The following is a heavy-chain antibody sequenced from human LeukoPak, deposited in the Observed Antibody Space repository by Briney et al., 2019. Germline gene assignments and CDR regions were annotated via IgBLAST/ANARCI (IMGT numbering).Heavy chain of an antibody. CDR1: GFTFSSYS. CDR3: ARESGGITIFGVPSGNHRGGFDY. D-gene: IGHD3-3*01. Sequence: PGGSLRLSCAASGFTFSSYSMNWVRQAPGKGLEWVSSISSSSSYIYYADSVKGRFTISRDNAKNSLYLQMNSLRAEDTAVYYCARESGGITIFGVPSGNHRGGFDYWGQGTLVTVSS. CDR2: ISSSSSYI. V-gene: IGHV3-21*01. J-gene: IGHJ4*02.